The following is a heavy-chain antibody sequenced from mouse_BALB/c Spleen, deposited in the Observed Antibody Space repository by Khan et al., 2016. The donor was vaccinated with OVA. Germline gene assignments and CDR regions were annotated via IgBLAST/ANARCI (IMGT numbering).Heavy chain of an antibody. Sequence: EVKLEESGPGLVKPSQSLSLTCTVTGYSIASDYAWNWIRQFPRNKLEWMGFISYSGNTNYNPSLKSRISITRDTSKNQFFLQLNSVTSEDTATYYCARVYGGDFDYWGQGTTLTVSS. J-gene: IGHJ2*01. CDR3: ARVYGGDFDY. CDR1: GYSIASDYA. CDR2: ISYSGNT. D-gene: IGHD1-1*01. V-gene: IGHV3-2*02.